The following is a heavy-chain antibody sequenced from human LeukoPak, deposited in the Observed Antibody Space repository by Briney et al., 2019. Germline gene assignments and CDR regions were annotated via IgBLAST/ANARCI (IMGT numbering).Heavy chain of an antibody. V-gene: IGHV3-53*01. Sequence: GGSLRLACAASGFTFSNYWMHRVRQAPGEGLEWLSVIYSDGSTYYADSVKGRFTILRDNSKNTLYLQMNSLRAEDTAVYYCARLPIVVITSGGYWGQGTLVTVSS. D-gene: IGHD3-22*01. CDR2: IYSDGST. CDR3: ARLPIVVITSGGY. CDR1: GFTFSNYW. J-gene: IGHJ4*02.